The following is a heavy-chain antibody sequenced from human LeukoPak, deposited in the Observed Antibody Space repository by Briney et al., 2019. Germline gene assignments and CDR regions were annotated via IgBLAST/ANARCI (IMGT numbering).Heavy chain of an antibody. Sequence: SETLSLTCTVSGGSISSSSYYWGWIRQPPGKGLEWIGTIYYSGSTYYNPSLTSRVTISVDTSKNQFSLKLSSVTAADTAVYYCASLSYYYYYMDVWGKGTTVTVSS. CDR3: ASLSYYYYYMDV. J-gene: IGHJ6*03. CDR1: GGSISSSSYY. V-gene: IGHV4-39*07. CDR2: IYYSGST.